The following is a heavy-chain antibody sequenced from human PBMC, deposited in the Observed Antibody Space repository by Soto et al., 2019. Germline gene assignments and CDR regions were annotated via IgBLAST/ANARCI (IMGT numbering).Heavy chain of an antibody. CDR1: GCSISSGAYY. CDR3: ARARLRAVYAFDI. D-gene: IGHD5-12*01. V-gene: IGHV4-31*03. CDR2: IYYSGNT. Sequence: KPXETLSLTCSVSGCSISSGAYYWTWIRQRPGKGLEWIGYIYYSGNTYSSPSLKSRLSISLDTSKNQFSLRLSSVTAADTAMYYCARARLRAVYAFDIWGQGTMVTVSS. J-gene: IGHJ3*02.